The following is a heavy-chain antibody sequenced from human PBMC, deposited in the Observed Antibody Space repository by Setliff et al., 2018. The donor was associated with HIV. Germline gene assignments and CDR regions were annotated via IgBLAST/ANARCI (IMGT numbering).Heavy chain of an antibody. CDR3: AVRPHGDYELGWFDL. J-gene: IGHJ5*02. CDR2: LIPIYATS. CDR1: GGTFSSYA. D-gene: IGHD4-17*01. Sequence: SVKVSCKASGGTFSSYAISWVRQAPGQGLEWMGGLIPIYATSDYAQKLQGRVTISTDESARTAYMELRSLRSEDTAVYYCAVRPHGDYELGWFDLWGQGTLVTVSS. V-gene: IGHV1-69*05.